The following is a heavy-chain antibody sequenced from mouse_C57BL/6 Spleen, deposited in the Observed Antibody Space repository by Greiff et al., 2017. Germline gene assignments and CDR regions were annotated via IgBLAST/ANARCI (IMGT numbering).Heavy chain of an antibody. CDR2: ISYDGSN. Sequence: EVKLQQSGPGLVKPSQSLSLTCSVTGYSITSGYYWNWLRQFPGNKLEWMGYISYDGSNNYNPSLKNRISITRDTSKNQFFLKLNSVTTEDTATYYCAREDGYYQSWFAYWGQGTLVTVSA. D-gene: IGHD2-3*01. CDR3: AREDGYYQSWFAY. J-gene: IGHJ3*01. V-gene: IGHV3-6*01. CDR1: GYSITSGYY.